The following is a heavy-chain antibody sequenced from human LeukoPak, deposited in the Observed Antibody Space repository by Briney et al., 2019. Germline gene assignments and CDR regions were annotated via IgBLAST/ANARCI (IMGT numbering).Heavy chain of an antibody. CDR2: IKQDGSEK. V-gene: IGHV3-7*01. CDR3: AREAGLRLGPFDY. D-gene: IGHD2-21*02. Sequence: GGSLRLSCAASGFTFSSYWMSWVRQAPGKGLEWVANIKQDGSEKYYVDSVKGRFTISRDNAKNSLYLQMNSLRAEDTAVYYCAREAGLRLGPFDYWGQGTLVTVSS. CDR1: GFTFSSYW. J-gene: IGHJ4*02.